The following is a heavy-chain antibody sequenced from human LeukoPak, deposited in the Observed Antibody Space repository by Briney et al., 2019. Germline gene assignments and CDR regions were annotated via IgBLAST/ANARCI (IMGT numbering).Heavy chain of an antibody. CDR3: ARTSLAGTGDYYFDY. CDR1: GGSISSYY. D-gene: IGHD6-19*01. Sequence: SETLSLTCTVSGGSISSYYWSWIRQPPGKGLEWIGYIYYSGSTNYNPSLKSRVTISVDTSKNQFSLKLSSVTAADTAVYYCARTSLAGTGDYYFDYWGQGTLVTVSS. V-gene: IGHV4-59*01. J-gene: IGHJ4*02. CDR2: IYYSGST.